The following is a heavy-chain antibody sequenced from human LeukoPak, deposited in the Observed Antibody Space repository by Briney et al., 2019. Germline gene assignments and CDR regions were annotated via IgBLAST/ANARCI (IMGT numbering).Heavy chain of an antibody. CDR3: ARGTIFSDSSGYYSYFDY. CDR2: ISFDGSNK. Sequence: GGSLRLSCAASGFTFSSYAIHCVRQAPGKGLEWVAVISFDGSNKYYADSVQGRFTISRDNSKNTLDLQMNSLRPEDTAVYYCARGTIFSDSSGYYSYFDYWGQGTLVTVSS. V-gene: IGHV3-30*04. CDR1: GFTFSSYA. J-gene: IGHJ4*02. D-gene: IGHD3-22*01.